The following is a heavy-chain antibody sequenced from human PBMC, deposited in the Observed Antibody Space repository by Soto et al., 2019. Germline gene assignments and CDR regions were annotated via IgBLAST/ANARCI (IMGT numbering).Heavy chain of an antibody. CDR3: ARDESIAARPDVPYFDY. J-gene: IGHJ4*02. Sequence: SETLSLTCAVYGGSFSGYYWSWIRQPPGKGLEWIGEINHSGSTNYNPSLKSRVAISVDTSKNQFSLKLSSVTAADTAVYYCARDESIAARPDVPYFDYWGQGTLVTVSS. D-gene: IGHD6-6*01. CDR1: GGSFSGYY. V-gene: IGHV4-34*01. CDR2: INHSGST.